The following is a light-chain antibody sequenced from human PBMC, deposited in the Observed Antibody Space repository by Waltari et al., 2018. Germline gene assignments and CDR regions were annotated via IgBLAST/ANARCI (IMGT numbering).Light chain of an antibody. V-gene: IGKV3-11*01. CDR1: QSVSSY. CDR2: DAS. Sequence: EIVLTQSPATLSLSPGERATLSCRASQSVSSYLAWYQQNPGQAPRLLIYDASNRATGIPARFSGSGAGTDFTLPISSLEPENFAVYYCQQRSNWPPAWTFGQGTKVEIK. J-gene: IGKJ1*01. CDR3: QQRSNWPPAWT.